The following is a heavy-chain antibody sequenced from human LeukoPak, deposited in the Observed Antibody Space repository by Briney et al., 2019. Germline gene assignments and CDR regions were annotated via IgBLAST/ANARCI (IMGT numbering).Heavy chain of an antibody. CDR3: ARDRRPVDRVGTTTWSWLDP. J-gene: IGHJ5*02. Sequence: SESLSLTCAVHGDSISDYYCSWIRQIPGKWMQWIGEISHSGTTNYNPSLKHGLTISVDKSNNRFSLQLRSVTGADTAVYYCARDRRPVDRVGTTTWSWLDPWGQGTQVIVSS. D-gene: IGHD1-26*01. V-gene: IGHV4-34*01. CDR1: GDSISDYY. CDR2: ISHSGTT.